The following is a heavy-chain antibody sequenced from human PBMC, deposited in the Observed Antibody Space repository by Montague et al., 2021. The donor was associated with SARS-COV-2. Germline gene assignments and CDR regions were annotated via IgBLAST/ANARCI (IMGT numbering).Heavy chain of an antibody. V-gene: IGHV3-30-3*01. CDR1: GFTFSSYA. Sequence: LSLTCVASGFTFSSYAMHWVRQAPGKGLEWVAVISYDGSNKYYADSVKGRFTISRDNSKNTLYLQMNSLRAEDTAVYYCARDRGMITFGGVIVIDGMDVWGQGTTVTVSS. J-gene: IGHJ6*02. CDR3: ARDRGMITFGGVIVIDGMDV. D-gene: IGHD3-16*02. CDR2: ISYDGSNK.